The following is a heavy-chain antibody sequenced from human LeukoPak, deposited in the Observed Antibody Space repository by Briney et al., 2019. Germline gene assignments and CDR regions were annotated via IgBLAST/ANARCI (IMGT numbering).Heavy chain of an antibody. V-gene: IGHV3-30-3*01. CDR3: ARAGREQWLVPQPLDY. D-gene: IGHD6-19*01. CDR1: GFTFSSYA. CDR2: ISYDGSNK. J-gene: IGHJ4*02. Sequence: GGSLRLSCAASGFTFSSYAMHWVRQAPGKGLEWVAVISYDGSNKYYADSVKGRFTISRDNSKNALYLQMNSLRAEDTAVYYCARAGREQWLVPQPLDYWGQGTLVTVSS.